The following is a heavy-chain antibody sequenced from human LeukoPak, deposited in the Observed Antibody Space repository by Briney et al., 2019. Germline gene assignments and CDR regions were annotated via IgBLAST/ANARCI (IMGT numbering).Heavy chain of an antibody. CDR1: GYPFTSYW. D-gene: IGHD4-11*01. CDR3: ARGMTTFDP. Sequence: GESLKISCKGSGYPFTSYWIGWVRQMPGKSLEWMGIIYPGDSDTRYSPSFQGQVIISADKSINTAYLQWRSLKASDTAVYYCARGMTTFDPWGQGTQVTVSS. J-gene: IGHJ5*02. V-gene: IGHV5-51*01. CDR2: IYPGDSDT.